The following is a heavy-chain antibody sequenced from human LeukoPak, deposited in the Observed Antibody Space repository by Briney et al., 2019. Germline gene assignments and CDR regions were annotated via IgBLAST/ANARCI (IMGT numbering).Heavy chain of an antibody. J-gene: IGHJ5*02. CDR1: GFTFSSYA. D-gene: IGHD3-3*01. CDR3: AREGVPYYDVSNWFDP. Sequence: QTGGSLRLSCAASGFTFSSYAMSWVRQAPGKGLEWVSAISGSGGSTYYADSVKGRFTISRDNSKNTLYLQMNSLRAEDTAVYYCAREGVPYYDVSNWFDPWGQGTLVTVSS. CDR2: ISGSGGST. V-gene: IGHV3-23*01.